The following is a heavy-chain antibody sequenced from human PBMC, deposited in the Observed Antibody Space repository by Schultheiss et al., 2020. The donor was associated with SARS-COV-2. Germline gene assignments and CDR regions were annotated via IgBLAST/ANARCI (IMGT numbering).Heavy chain of an antibody. CDR1: GYSISSGYY. CDR2: IYHSGST. CDR3: ARASPGIGWFDP. Sequence: SETLSLTCAVSGYSISSGYYWGWIRQPPGQGLEWIGSIYHSGSTYYNPSLKSRVTISVDTSKNQFSLKLSSVTAADTAVYYCARASPGIGWFDPWGQGTLVTVSS. V-gene: IGHV4-38-2*01. J-gene: IGHJ5*02. D-gene: IGHD6-13*01.